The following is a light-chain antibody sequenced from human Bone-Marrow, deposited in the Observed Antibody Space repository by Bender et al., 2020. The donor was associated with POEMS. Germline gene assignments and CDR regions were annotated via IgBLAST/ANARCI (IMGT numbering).Light chain of an antibody. V-gene: IGLV3-21*01. CDR1: SLGSKS. Sequence: SYVLTQPPSVSVAPGQTASITCGGNSLGSKSVHWYQQRPGQAPVVVKYSDTDSPSGIPDRFSASKSGNTASLTISGLQAEDEADYYCCSYAGSSTRIFGAGTKLTVL. J-gene: IGLJ2*01. CDR2: SDT. CDR3: CSYAGSSTRI.